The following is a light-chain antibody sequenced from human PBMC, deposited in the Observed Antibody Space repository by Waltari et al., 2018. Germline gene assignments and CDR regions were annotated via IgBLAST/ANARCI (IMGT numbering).Light chain of an antibody. J-gene: IGKJ2*01. CDR1: QSVSNY. Sequence: EIVLTQSPAPLSLSPGERATLSCRASQSVSNYLAWYQQKPGQAPRLLIYHASNRATGIPARFSGSGSGTDFTLTISSLEPEDFAVYYCQQRSDWPPEYTFGQGTKLEI. CDR3: QQRSDWPPEYT. CDR2: HAS. V-gene: IGKV3-11*01.